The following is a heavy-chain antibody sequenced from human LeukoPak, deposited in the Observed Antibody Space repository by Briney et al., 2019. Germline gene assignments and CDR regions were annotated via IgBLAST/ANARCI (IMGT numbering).Heavy chain of an antibody. D-gene: IGHD3-3*01. J-gene: IGHJ5*02. CDR2: ISGSGGST. CDR3: AKNCNYDFWSGYPRSWWFDP. CDR1: GFTFSSYA. Sequence: GGSLRLSCAASGFTFSSYAMSWVRQAPGKGLEWVSAISGSGGSTYYADSVKGRFTISRDNSKNTLYLQMNSLRAEDTAVYYCAKNCNYDFWSGYPRSWWFDPWGQGTLVTVSS. V-gene: IGHV3-23*01.